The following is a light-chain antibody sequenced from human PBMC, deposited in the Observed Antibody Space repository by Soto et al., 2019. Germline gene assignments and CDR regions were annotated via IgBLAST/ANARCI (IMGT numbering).Light chain of an antibody. CDR2: DVS. V-gene: IGLV2-14*03. CDR3: SSFTGSNYV. CDR1: ISDVGGYNF. J-gene: IGLJ1*01. Sequence: QSVLTQPASVSGYPGQSITISCTGTISDVGGYNFVSWYQQYPGKAPKLMICDVSNRPSGVSNRFSGSKSGNTASLTISGLQAEDEADYYCSSFTGSNYVFGTGTKVTVL.